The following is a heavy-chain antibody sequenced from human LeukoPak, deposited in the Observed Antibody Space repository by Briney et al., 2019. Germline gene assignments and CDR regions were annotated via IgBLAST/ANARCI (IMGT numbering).Heavy chain of an antibody. CDR1: GFTFSSYG. V-gene: IGHV3-74*01. J-gene: IGHJ4*02. CDR3: ARRGDGGRSLDY. D-gene: IGHD4-23*01. CDR2: INSDGSST. Sequence: GGSLRLSCAASGFTFSSYGMHWVRQAPGKGLLWVSRINSDGSSTSYADSVKGRFTISRDNAKNTLYLQMNSLRAEDTAVYYCARRGDGGRSLDYWGQGTLVTVSS.